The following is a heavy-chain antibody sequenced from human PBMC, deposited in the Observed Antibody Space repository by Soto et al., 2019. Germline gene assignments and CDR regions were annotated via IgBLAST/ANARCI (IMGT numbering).Heavy chain of an antibody. J-gene: IGHJ6*02. CDR3: ARSEEGATPYYYYGMDV. CDR1: GGTFSSYA. CDR2: IIPIFGTA. V-gene: IGHV1-69*13. Sequence: GASVKVSCKASGGTFSSYAISWVRQAPGQGLEWMGGIIPIFGTANYAQKFQGRVTITADESTSTAYMELSSLRSEDTAVYHCARSEEGATPYYYYGMDVWGQGTTVTVSS. D-gene: IGHD1-26*01.